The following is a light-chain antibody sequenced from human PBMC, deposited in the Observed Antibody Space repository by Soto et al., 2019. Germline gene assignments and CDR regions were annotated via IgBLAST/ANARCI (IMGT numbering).Light chain of an antibody. Sequence: DLQLTQSPSFLSASVGDRVTITCRASQGINNYLGWYQQKPGKAPKLLIYAASTLQSGVPSRFSGSGSGTEFTLTISSLQPEDFATDYCQQLNSYPITFGPGTKVDI. CDR1: QGINNY. V-gene: IGKV1-9*01. J-gene: IGKJ3*01. CDR3: QQLNSYPIT. CDR2: AAS.